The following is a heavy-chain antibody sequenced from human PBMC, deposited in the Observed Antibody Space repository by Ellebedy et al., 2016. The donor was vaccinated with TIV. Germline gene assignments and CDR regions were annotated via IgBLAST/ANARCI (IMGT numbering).Heavy chain of an antibody. J-gene: IGHJ5*02. CDR3: ARGYQQRLVRFDP. CDR2: ISGSSSTI. D-gene: IGHD6-13*01. CDR1: GFTFSRYS. V-gene: IGHV3-48*02. Sequence: PGGSLRLSCVASGFTFSRYSMNWVRQAPGQGLEWVSYISGSSSTIYYADSVKGRFTISRDNAKNSLYLQMNSLRDEDTAVYYCARGYQQRLVRFDPWGQGTLVTVSS.